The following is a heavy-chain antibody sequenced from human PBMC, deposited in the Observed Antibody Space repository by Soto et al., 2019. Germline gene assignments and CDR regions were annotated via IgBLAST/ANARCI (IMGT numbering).Heavy chain of an antibody. D-gene: IGHD5-12*01. CDR2: ISGSGGST. CDR1: GFTFSSYA. CDR3: AKDTYEGWYNWFDH. Sequence: EVQLLESGGGLVQPGGSLRLSCAASGFTFSSYAMSWVRQAPGKGLEWVSAISGSGGSTYYADSVKGRFTISRDNSKNTLYMQMNSQRAEDSAVYYCAKDTYEGWYNWFDHWGQGTLVTVSS. V-gene: IGHV3-23*01. J-gene: IGHJ5*02.